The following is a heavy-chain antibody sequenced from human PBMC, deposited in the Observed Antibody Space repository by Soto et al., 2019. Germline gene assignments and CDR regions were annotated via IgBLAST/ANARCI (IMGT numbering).Heavy chain of an antibody. CDR1: GFTFSSYD. D-gene: IGHD2-2*01. V-gene: IGHV3-13*01. CDR2: IGTAGDT. J-gene: IGHJ6*03. Sequence: GSLRLSCAASGFTFSSYDMHWVRQATGKGLEWVSAIGTAGDTYYPGSVKGRFTISRENAKNSLYLQMNSLRAGDTAVYYCARAHLGYCSSTSCYGSDYYYYMDVWGKGTTVTVSS. CDR3: ARAHLGYCSSTSCYGSDYYYYMDV.